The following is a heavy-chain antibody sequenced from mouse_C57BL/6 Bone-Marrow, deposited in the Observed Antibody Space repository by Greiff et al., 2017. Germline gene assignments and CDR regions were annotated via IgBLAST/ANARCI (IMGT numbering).Heavy chain of an antibody. CDR3: ASWGPGAMDY. CDR1: GYTFTSYG. Sequence: VQLQESGAELARPGASVKLSCKASGYTFTSYGISWVKQRTGQGLEWIGEIYPRSGNTYYNEKFKGKATLTADKSSSTAYMELRSLTSEDSAVYFCASWGPGAMDYWGQGTSVTVSS. V-gene: IGHV1-81*01. CDR2: IYPRSGNT. J-gene: IGHJ4*01.